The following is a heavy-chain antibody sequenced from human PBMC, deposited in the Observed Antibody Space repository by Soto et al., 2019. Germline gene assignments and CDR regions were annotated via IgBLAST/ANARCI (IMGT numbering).Heavy chain of an antibody. CDR2: IYPGDSDT. CDR3: AIAYYYDSSGYYYFDY. CDR1: GYSFTSYW. J-gene: IGHJ4*02. D-gene: IGHD3-22*01. Sequence: PGESLKISCNGSGYSFTSYWIGWVRQMPGKGLEWMGIIYPGDSDTRYSPSFQGQVTISADKSISTAYLQWSSLKASDTAMYYCAIAYYYDSSGYYYFDYWGQGTLVTV. V-gene: IGHV5-51*01.